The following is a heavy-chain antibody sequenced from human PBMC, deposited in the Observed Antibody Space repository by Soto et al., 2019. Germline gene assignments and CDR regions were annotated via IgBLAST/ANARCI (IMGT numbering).Heavy chain of an antibody. CDR1: GYTFINHD. CDR3: ARGSGAGGLDWFDP. Sequence: QVQLVQSGAEVKKPGASVKVSCKASGYTFINHDINWVRQAPGQGLEWMGWMNAETGNAGYAQIFQGRVTMTRDASINTAYIELSRLTSEDTAVYFCARGSGAGGLDWFDPWGQGTLVTVSS. J-gene: IGHJ5*02. CDR2: MNAETGNA. V-gene: IGHV1-8*01. D-gene: IGHD6-25*01.